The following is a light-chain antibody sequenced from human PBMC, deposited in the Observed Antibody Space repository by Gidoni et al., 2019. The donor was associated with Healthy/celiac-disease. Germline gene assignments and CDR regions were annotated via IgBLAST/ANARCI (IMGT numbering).Light chain of an antibody. CDR2: DAS. CDR3: QQRSNWPLLT. Sequence: EIVLTQSPATLSLSPGERATLSCRASQSVSSYLAWYQQKPGQAPRLPIYDASNRATGIPARFSGSGSGTDFTLTISSLEPEDFAVYYCQQRSNWPLLTFXGXTKVXIK. CDR1: QSVSSY. V-gene: IGKV3-11*01. J-gene: IGKJ4*01.